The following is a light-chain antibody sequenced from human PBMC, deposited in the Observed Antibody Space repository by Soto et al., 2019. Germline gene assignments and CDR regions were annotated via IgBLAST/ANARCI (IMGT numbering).Light chain of an antibody. CDR1: ISDVGGYNY. CDR3: CSYAGSYTYV. V-gene: IGLV2-11*01. Sequence: QSPLTKPGSWSGSPGQSVTISCTGTISDVGGYNYVSWYQQHPGKAPKLMIYDVSKRPSGVPDRFSGSKSGNTASLTISGLQAEDEADYYCCSYAGSYTYVFGTGTKVTVL. CDR2: DVS. J-gene: IGLJ1*01.